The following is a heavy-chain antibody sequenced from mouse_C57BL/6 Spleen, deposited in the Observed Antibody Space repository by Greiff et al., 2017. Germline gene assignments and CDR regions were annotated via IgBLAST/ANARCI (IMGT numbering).Heavy chain of an antibody. D-gene: IGHD2-3*01. CDR1: GYTFTSYW. CDR3: ARRLLDYYAMDY. J-gene: IGHJ4*01. V-gene: IGHV1-52*01. Sequence: QVQLQQPGAELVRPGSSVKLSCKASGYTFTSYWMHWVKQRPIQGLEWIGNIDPSDSETHYNQKFKDKATLTVDKSSSTAYMQLSSLTSEDSAVYYCARRLLDYYAMDYWGQGTSVTVSS. CDR2: IDPSDSET.